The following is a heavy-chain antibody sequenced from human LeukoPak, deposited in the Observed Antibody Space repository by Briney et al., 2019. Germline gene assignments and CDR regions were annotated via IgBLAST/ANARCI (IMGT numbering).Heavy chain of an antibody. D-gene: IGHD1-26*01. CDR3: ARNWEVGATLLWYFDY. CDR1: GDSSRTNA. Sequence: ASVKVSCKASGDSSRTNAIVWLRQAPGQRPEWMGWISAGSGNTKYSQTFQDRLTLTRDTAASTVYMDLSSLRPEDTAVYYCARNWEVGATLLWYFDYWGQGTLVTVSS. V-gene: IGHV1-3*01. J-gene: IGHJ4*02. CDR2: ISAGSGNT.